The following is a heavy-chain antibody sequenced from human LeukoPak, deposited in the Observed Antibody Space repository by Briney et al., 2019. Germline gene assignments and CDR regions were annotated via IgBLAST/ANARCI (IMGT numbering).Heavy chain of an antibody. CDR3: ARGAEAETSPLDF. CDR1: GYTFTSYY. CDR2: INPKSGAA. Sequence: GASVKVSCKASGYTFTSYYMHWVRQAPGQGLEWLGWINPKSGAADYAQQFRGRVTMTGDTSINTDYMEMKRVTSDDTAVYYCARGAEAETSPLDFWGQGTLVTVSS. V-gene: IGHV1-2*02. D-gene: IGHD6-13*01. J-gene: IGHJ4*02.